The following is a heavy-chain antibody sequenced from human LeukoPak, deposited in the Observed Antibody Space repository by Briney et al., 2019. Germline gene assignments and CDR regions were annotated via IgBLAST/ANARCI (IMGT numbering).Heavy chain of an antibody. V-gene: IGHV1-2*02. CDR1: GYTFTGYY. CDR2: INPNSGGT. CDR3: ARDSIASGYYTYYYYYMDV. J-gene: IGHJ6*03. Sequence: ASVKVSCKASGYTFTGYYMHWVRQAPGQGLEWMGWINPNSGGTNYAQKFQGRVTMTRDTSISTAYMELSRLRSDDTAVYYCARDSIASGYYTYYYYYMDVWGKGTTVTVSS. D-gene: IGHD3-3*01.